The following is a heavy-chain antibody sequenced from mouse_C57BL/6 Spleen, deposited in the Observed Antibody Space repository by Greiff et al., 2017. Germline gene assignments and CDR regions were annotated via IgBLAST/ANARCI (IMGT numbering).Heavy chain of an antibody. Sequence: VQLKESGPELVKPGASVKISCKASGYSFTGYYMNWVKQSPEKSLEWIGEINPSTGGTTYNQKFKAKATLTVDKSSSTAYMQLKSLTSEDSAVYYCARYNDGYYGYFDVWGTGTTVTVSS. CDR2: INPSTGGT. J-gene: IGHJ1*03. V-gene: IGHV1-42*01. CDR3: ARYNDGYYGYFDV. D-gene: IGHD2-3*01. CDR1: GYSFTGYY.